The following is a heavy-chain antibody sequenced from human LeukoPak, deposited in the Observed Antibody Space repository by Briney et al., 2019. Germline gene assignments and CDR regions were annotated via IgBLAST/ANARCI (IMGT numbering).Heavy chain of an antibody. D-gene: IGHD2-2*01. V-gene: IGHV4-31*11. CDR3: ASTHCASPSCYSYYYSALGV. CDR1: GGSISSGTHY. J-gene: IGHJ6*02. Sequence: PSETLSLTCAVSGGSISSGTHYWNWIRQHPGQGLEWIGHIYNTGSAYYNPSLMSRVSISIDTSENQFSLKLSSVTAADTAVYYCASTHCASPSCYSYYYSALGVWGQGTTVIVSS. CDR2: IYNTGSA.